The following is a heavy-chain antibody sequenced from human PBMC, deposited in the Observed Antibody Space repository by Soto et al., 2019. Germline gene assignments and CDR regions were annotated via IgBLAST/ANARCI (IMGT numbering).Heavy chain of an antibody. Sequence: QVQLVESGGGVVQPGRSLRLSCAASGFTFSSYGMHWVRQAPGKGLEWVAVISYDGSNKYYADSVKGRFTISRDNSKNTRYLQMNSVRAEDTAVYYCAKDAFDYGDYGRAFDIWGQGTMVTVSS. CDR1: GFTFSSYG. J-gene: IGHJ3*02. CDR2: ISYDGSNK. D-gene: IGHD4-17*01. V-gene: IGHV3-30*18. CDR3: AKDAFDYGDYGRAFDI.